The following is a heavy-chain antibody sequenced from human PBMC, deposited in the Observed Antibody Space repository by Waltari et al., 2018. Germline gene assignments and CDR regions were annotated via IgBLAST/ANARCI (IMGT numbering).Heavy chain of an antibody. V-gene: IGHV3-30*18. CDR1: GFTFSSYG. J-gene: IGHJ4*02. CDR2: ISYDGSNK. Sequence: QVKLVESGGGVVQPGRSLSLSCAASGFTFSSYGMHWVRRAPGKGLEWVAVISYDGSNKYYADSVKGRFTISRDNSKNTLYLQMNSLRAEDTAVYYCAKVSSWGQGTLVTVSS. CDR3: AKVSS. D-gene: IGHD6-13*01.